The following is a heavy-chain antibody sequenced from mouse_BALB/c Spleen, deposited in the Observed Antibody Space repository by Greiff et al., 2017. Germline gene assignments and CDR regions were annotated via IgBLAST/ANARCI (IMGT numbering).Heavy chain of an antibody. D-gene: IGHD2-1*01. CDR2: ISYSGST. Sequence: EVKLQESGPGLVKPSQSLSLTCTVTGYSITSDYAWNWIRQFPGNKLEWMGYISYSGSTSYNPSLKSRISITRDTSKNQFFLQLNSVTTEDTATYYCARSDYYGNYVDYWGQGTTLTVSS. V-gene: IGHV3-2*02. CDR3: ARSDYYGNYVDY. J-gene: IGHJ2*01. CDR1: GYSITSDYA.